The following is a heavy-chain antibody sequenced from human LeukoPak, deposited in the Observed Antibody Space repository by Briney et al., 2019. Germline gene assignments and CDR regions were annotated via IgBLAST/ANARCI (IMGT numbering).Heavy chain of an antibody. J-gene: IGHJ4*02. D-gene: IGHD3-3*01. V-gene: IGHV3-30-3*01. Sequence: GRSLRLSCAASGFTFSSYAMHWVRQAPGKGLEWVAVISYDGSNKYYADSVKGRFTISRDNSKNTLYLQMNSLRAEDTAVYYCTREEDGRFSNYWGQGILVTVSS. CDR2: ISYDGSNK. CDR1: GFTFSSYA. CDR3: TREEDGRFSNY.